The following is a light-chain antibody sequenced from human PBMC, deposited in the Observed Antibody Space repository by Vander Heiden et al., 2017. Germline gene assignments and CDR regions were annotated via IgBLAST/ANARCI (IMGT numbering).Light chain of an antibody. CDR3: RQYHTFPWT. CDR1: QDIGND. V-gene: IGKV1-6*01. Sequence: GDRVTITCRASQDIGNDLGWYQQKPGRAPAILISAASTLHRGVPSRFSGSSSGTEFTLTISILHPEDFTTYYCRQYHTFPWTFGQGTKLEI. CDR2: AAS. J-gene: IGKJ1*01.